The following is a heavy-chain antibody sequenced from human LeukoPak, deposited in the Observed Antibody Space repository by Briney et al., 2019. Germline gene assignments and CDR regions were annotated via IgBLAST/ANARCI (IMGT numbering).Heavy chain of an antibody. J-gene: IGHJ4*02. D-gene: IGHD3-3*01. CDR3: ARDFLVGGYDFRSGSPNLDYYFDY. CDR2: INPNSGGT. Sequence: ASVKVSCKASGYTFIDYYMHWVRQAPGQGLEWMGWINPNSGGTNYAQKFQGRVTMTRDTSISTAYMERSRLRSDDTAMYYCARDFLVGGYDFRSGSPNLDYYFDYWGQGTLVTVSS. CDR1: GYTFIDYY. V-gene: IGHV1-2*02.